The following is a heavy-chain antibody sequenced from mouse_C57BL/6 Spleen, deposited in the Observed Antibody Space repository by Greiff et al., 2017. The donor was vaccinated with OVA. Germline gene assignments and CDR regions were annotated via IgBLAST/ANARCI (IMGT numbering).Heavy chain of an antibody. J-gene: IGHJ4*01. Sequence: EVKLMESGGDLVKPGGSLKLSCAASGFTFSSYGMSWVRQTPDKRLEWVATISSGGSYTYSPDSVKGRFTISRDNAKNTLYLQMSSLKSEYTAMYFCARHPWDGYAMYYWGQGTSVTVSS. CDR1: GFTFSSYG. D-gene: IGHD4-1*01. CDR2: ISSGGSYT. CDR3: ARHPWDGYAMYY. V-gene: IGHV5-6*01.